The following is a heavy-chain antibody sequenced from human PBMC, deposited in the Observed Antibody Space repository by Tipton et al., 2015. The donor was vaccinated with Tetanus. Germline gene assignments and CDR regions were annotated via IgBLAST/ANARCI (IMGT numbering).Heavy chain of an antibody. V-gene: IGHV4-34*01. CDR3: ARGFWFDP. CDR1: GGSSSDYY. J-gene: IGHJ5*02. CDR2: INHTGRT. Sequence: TLSLTCAVNGGSSSDYYWTWIRQAPGKGLEWIGEINHTGRTYYNPSLRGRVTIIPDTSKNQFSLKLSSVTAADTAVYYCARGFWFDPWGQGTLVTVSS.